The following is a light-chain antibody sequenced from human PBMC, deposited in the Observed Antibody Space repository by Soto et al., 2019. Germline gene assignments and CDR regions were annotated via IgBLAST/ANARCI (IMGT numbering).Light chain of an antibody. CDR2: DTS. CDR1: QSVTKY. Sequence: EIVLTQSPATLSLSPGERATLSCRASQSVTKYLAWYQQKPGQAPGLLIYDTSNRATGIPARFSDSGSGTDFTLTISSLESEDSGIYYCQQRYNWLTFGGGTKGDIK. CDR3: QQRYNWLT. J-gene: IGKJ4*01. V-gene: IGKV3-11*01.